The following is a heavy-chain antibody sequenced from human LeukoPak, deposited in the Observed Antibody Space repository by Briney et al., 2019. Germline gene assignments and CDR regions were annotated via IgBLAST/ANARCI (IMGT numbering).Heavy chain of an antibody. CDR3: ARGLSYYDSSGYLDY. Sequence: ASVKVSRKASGGTFSSYAISWVRQAPGQGLEWMGGIIPIFGTANYAQKFQGRVTITTDESTSTAYMELSSLRSEDTAVYYCARGLSYYDSSGYLDYWGQGTLVTVSS. CDR2: IIPIFGTA. V-gene: IGHV1-69*05. J-gene: IGHJ4*02. D-gene: IGHD3-22*01. CDR1: GGTFSSYA.